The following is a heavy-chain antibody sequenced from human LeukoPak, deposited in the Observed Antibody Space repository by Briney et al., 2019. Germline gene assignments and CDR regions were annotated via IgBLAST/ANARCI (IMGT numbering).Heavy chain of an antibody. V-gene: IGHV1-46*01. J-gene: IGHJ5*02. CDR2: INPRGDIT. Sequence: GASVKVSCKTYGSTFTWFLIHWVRQAPGQGLEWVGTINPRGDITSYAQRFQGRVTLTEDTSTSTFYMELSSLTSDETAVYFCARPAYCDGTNCGYWLDPWGPGTLVTVSS. D-gene: IGHD2-21*01. CDR3: ARPAYCDGTNCGYWLDP. CDR1: GSTFTWFL.